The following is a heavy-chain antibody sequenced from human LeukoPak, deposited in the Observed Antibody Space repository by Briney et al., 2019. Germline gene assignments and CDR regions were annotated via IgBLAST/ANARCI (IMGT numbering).Heavy chain of an antibody. J-gene: IGHJ4*02. D-gene: IGHD2-2*01. CDR2: INHSGST. CDR3: ARGYCSSTSCFFRPYYFDY. CDR1: GGSFSGYY. V-gene: IGHV4-34*01. Sequence: KASETLSLTCAVYGGSFSGYYWSWIRQPPGKGLEWIGEINHSGSTNYNPSLKSRVTISVDTSKNQFSLKLSSVTAADTAVYYCARGYCSSTSCFFRPYYFDYWGQGTLVTVSS.